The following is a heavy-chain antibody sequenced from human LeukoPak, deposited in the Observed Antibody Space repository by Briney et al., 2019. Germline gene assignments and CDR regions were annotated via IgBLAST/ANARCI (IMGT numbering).Heavy chain of an antibody. Sequence: PGGSLRLSCAASGFTVSSNYMSWVRQAPGKGLEWVSVIYSGGSTYYADSVKGRFTISRDSSKNTLYLQMNSLRAEDTAVYYCARDQGGGRVHTIDYWGQGTLVTVSS. D-gene: IGHD1-26*01. J-gene: IGHJ4*02. V-gene: IGHV3-66*01. CDR2: IYSGGST. CDR1: GFTVSSNY. CDR3: ARDQGGGRVHTIDY.